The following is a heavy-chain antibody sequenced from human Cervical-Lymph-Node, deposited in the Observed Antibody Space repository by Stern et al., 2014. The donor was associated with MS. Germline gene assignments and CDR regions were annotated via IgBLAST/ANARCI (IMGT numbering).Heavy chain of an antibody. CDR2: VVVLNGDT. CDR3: ASERYTYYDDQRPPGGFGP. J-gene: IGHJ5*02. CDR1: GITFSHSA. D-gene: IGHD5-18*01. V-gene: IGHV1-58*01. Sequence: PLGQSGPEVKKPGTSVKVSCKASGITFSHSAVQWLRLARGQPLAWIGWVVVLNGDTNYAPSFQERVTITRDMSTSTVYMELRSLRSEDTAIYYCASERYTYYDDQRPPGGFGPWGQGTLVTVSS.